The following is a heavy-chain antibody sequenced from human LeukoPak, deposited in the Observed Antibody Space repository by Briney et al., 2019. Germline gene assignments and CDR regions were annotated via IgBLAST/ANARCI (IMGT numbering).Heavy chain of an antibody. CDR3: ARAPVVTLNYFDY. Sequence: ASVKVSCKASGYTFTGYYMHWVRQAPGQGLEWMGWINPNSGGTNYAQKFQGRVTMTRDTSISTAYMELSRLRSDDAAVYYCARAPVVTLNYFDYWGQGTLVTVSS. CDR2: INPNSGGT. J-gene: IGHJ4*02. V-gene: IGHV1-2*02. D-gene: IGHD4-23*01. CDR1: GYTFTGYY.